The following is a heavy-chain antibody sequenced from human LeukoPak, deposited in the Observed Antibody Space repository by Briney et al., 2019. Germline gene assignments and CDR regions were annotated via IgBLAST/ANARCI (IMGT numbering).Heavy chain of an antibody. V-gene: IGHV4-39*07. CDR3: ARVGELMVYAPHGPDDAFDI. Sequence: PSETLSLTCTVSGGSISSNDYYWGWIRQPPGKGLEWIGSIHYRGSTYYNPSLKSRVTISIDTSKNQFSLKLSSVTAADTAVYYCARVGELMVYAPHGPDDAFDIWGQGTMVTVSS. J-gene: IGHJ3*02. CDR1: GGSISSNDYY. CDR2: IHYRGST. D-gene: IGHD2-8*01.